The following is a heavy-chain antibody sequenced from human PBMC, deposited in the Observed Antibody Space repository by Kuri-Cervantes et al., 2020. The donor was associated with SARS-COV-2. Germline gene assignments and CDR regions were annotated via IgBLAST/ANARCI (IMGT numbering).Heavy chain of an antibody. D-gene: IGHD2-2*02. CDR1: GFTFSSYA. J-gene: IGHJ5*02. Sequence: GGSLRLSCAASGFTFSSYAMSWVRQAPGKGLEWVSAISGSGGSTYYADSVKGRFTISRDNSKTTLYLQMNSLKTEDTAVYYCTRHWEVEDIVVVPAAIAYGFDPWGQGTLVTVSS. CDR2: ISGSGGST. V-gene: IGHV3-23*01. CDR3: TRHWEVEDIVVVPAAIAYGFDP.